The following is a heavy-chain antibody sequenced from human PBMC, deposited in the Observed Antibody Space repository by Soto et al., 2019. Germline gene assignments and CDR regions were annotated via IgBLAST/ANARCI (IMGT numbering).Heavy chain of an antibody. CDR2: ISSNGGST. J-gene: IGHJ6*03. CDR3: ARGYIVVVPAAMGYMDV. CDR1: GFTFSSYA. D-gene: IGHD2-2*01. Sequence: PGGSLILSCAASGFTFSSYAMHWVRQAPGKGLEYVSAISSNGGSTYYANSVKGRFTISRDNSKNTLYLQMGSLRAEDMAVYYCARGYIVVVPAAMGYMDVWGKGTTVTVSS. V-gene: IGHV3-64*01.